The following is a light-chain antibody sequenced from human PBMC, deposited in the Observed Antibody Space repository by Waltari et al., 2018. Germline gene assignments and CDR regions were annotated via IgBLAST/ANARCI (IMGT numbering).Light chain of an antibody. V-gene: IGKV1-12*01. CDR2: AAS. J-gene: IGKJ1*01. CDR3: QQANSFPRT. CDR1: QGISHY. Sequence: EIQLTQSPSSLSASLGEGATLSCRASQGISHYLAWYQQKPGQAPKLLIYAASTLQSGIPARFSGSGSGTDFTLTISSLEPEDFAIYYCQQANSFPRTFGQGTKVEIK.